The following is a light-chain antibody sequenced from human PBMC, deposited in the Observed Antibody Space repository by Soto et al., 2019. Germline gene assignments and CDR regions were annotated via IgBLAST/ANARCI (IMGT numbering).Light chain of an antibody. Sequence: QSALTQPAAVSGSPGLSITISCTGTSSDVGGYNYVYWYQQHPGKAPKLMIYDVSNRPSGVSNRFSGSKSGNTASLTISGFQVDDEADYYCSSYKRSSTHVVFGGWPKLTVL. V-gene: IGLV2-14*01. CDR1: SSDVGGYNY. CDR3: SSYKRSSTHVV. J-gene: IGLJ2*01. CDR2: DVS.